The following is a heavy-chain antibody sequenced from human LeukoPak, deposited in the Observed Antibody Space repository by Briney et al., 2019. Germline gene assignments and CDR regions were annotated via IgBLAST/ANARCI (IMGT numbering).Heavy chain of an antibody. CDR1: GFTFSSYA. Sequence: PGGSLRLSCAASGFTFSSYAMHWVRQAPGKGLEWVAVISYDGSNKYYADSVKGRFTISRDNSKNTLYLQMNSLRAEDTAVYYCARVWRPFDYWGQGTLVTVSS. CDR3: ARVWRPFDY. D-gene: IGHD3-16*01. J-gene: IGHJ4*02. CDR2: ISYDGSNK. V-gene: IGHV3-30-3*01.